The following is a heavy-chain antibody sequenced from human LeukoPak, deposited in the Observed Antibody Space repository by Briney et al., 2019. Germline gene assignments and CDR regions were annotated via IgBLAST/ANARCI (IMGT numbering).Heavy chain of an antibody. J-gene: IGHJ4*02. V-gene: IGHV3-23*01. Sequence: GGTLRLSCAASGFTFSSHGMNWVRQAPGKGLEWVSGISPSGGITYYTDSVKGRFTISRDNSKNTQSLQMNSLRAEDTAVYYCARAVAYGIDTGYFDYWGQGTLVTVSS. CDR2: ISPSGGIT. CDR1: GFTFSSHG. D-gene: IGHD2-8*02. CDR3: ARAVAYGIDTGYFDY.